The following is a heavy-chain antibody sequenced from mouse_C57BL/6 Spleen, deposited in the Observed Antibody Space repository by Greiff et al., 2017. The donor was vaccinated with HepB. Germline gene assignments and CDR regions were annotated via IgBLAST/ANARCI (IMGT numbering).Heavy chain of an antibody. CDR2: INYDGSST. Sequence: EVKLVESEGGLVQPGSSMKLSCTASGFTFSDYYMAWVRQVPEKGLEWVANINYDGSSTYYLDSLKSRFIISRDNAKNILYLQMSSLKSEDTATYYCAREGDYYGSSDYFDYWGQGTTLTVSS. V-gene: IGHV5-16*01. D-gene: IGHD1-1*01. CDR3: AREGDYYGSSDYFDY. J-gene: IGHJ2*01. CDR1: GFTFSDYY.